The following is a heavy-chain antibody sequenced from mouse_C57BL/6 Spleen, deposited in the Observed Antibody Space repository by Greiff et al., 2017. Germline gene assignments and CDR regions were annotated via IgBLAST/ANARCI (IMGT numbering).Heavy chain of an antibody. Sequence: EVKLVESGGGLVQPGGSLSLSCAASGFTFTDYYMSWVRQPPGKALEWLGFIRNKANGYTTEYSASVKGRFTISRDNSQSILYLQMNALRAEDSATYYCARYAPYSNYGGARDYWGQGTSVTVSS. CDR1: GFTFTDYY. J-gene: IGHJ4*01. D-gene: IGHD2-5*01. CDR2: IRNKANGYTT. V-gene: IGHV7-3*01. CDR3: ARYAPYSNYGGARDY.